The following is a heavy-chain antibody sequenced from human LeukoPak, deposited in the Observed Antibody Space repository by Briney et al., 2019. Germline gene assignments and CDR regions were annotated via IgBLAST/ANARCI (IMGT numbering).Heavy chain of an antibody. V-gene: IGHV4-39*01. CDR3: AMDYDFWSGSFDY. D-gene: IGHD3-3*01. CDR2: IYYSGST. J-gene: IGHJ4*02. CDR1: GGSISSSSYY. Sequence: SETLSLTCTVSGGSISSSSYYWGWIRQPPGKGLEWIGSIYYSGSTYYNPSLKSRVTISVDTSKNQFSLKLSSVTAADTAVYYCAMDYDFWSGSFDYWGQGTLVTVSS.